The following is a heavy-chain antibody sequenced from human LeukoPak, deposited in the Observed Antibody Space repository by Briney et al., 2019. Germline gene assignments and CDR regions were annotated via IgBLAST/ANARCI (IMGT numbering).Heavy chain of an antibody. CDR3: AKERGSSGYFDY. Sequence: GGSLRLSCAASGFTFDDYSIHWVRQAPGKGLEWVSLISWNGGSTYYADSVKGRFTISRDNSKNSLYLQMNSLRTEDTALYYCAKERGSSGYFDYWGQGTLVTVSS. CDR2: ISWNGGST. CDR1: GFTFDDYS. D-gene: IGHD6-6*01. J-gene: IGHJ4*02. V-gene: IGHV3-43*01.